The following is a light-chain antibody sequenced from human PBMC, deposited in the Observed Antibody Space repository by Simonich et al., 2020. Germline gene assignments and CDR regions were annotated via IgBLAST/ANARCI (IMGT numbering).Light chain of an antibody. CDR2: GAS. J-gene: IGKJ2*01. Sequence: EIVMTQSPATLSVSPGERATLSCRASQSVSSNLAWYQQKPGQDPRLLIYGASTRATGIPARVSGSWSGTEFTLTISSLQSEDFAVYYCQQYGSSPPYTFGQGTKLEIK. CDR1: QSVSSN. V-gene: IGKV3-15*01. CDR3: QQYGSSPPYT.